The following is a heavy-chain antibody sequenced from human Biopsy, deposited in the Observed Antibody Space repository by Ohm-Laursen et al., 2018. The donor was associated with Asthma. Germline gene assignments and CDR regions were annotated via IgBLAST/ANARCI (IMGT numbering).Heavy chain of an antibody. V-gene: IGHV3-9*01. CDR3: AKSADYYDSTDYLDF. CDR2: ISWNSGNI. J-gene: IGHJ4*01. Sequence: TLSLTWAASGFSFDDCAMHWVRQAPGKGLEWVSSISWNSGNIDYADSVKGRFTISRDNAKNSLYLQMQSLRPEDTAFYYCAKSADYYDSTDYLDFWGRGTLVTVSS. CDR1: GFSFDDCA. D-gene: IGHD3-22*01.